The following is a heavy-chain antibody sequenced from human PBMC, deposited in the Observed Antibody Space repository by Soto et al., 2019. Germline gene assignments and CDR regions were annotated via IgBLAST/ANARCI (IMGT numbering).Heavy chain of an antibody. CDR3: AKDSHILVATAMGS. D-gene: IGHD2-21*02. V-gene: IGHV4-31*03. CDR1: GASIRSGGYY. CDR2: IYFSGNT. Sequence: PSETLSLTCTVSGASIRSGGYYWSWIRQHPGTGLEWIGYIYFSGNTDYNPSLKSRVTISEDTSKNQFSLKMSSVTAADTAVYYCAKDSHILVATAMGSWGQGTAVTVSS. J-gene: IGHJ6*02.